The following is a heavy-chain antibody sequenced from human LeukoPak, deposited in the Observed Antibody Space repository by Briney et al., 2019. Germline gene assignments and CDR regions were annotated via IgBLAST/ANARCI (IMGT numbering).Heavy chain of an antibody. Sequence: GESQKSSCKGSGYSFTSYWIGWVRQMPGKGLEWMGIIYPGDSDTRYSPSFQGQVTISADKSISTAYLRWSSLKASDTAMYYCARQPGIPVAGTRDYWGQGTLVAVSS. D-gene: IGHD6-19*01. V-gene: IGHV5-51*01. CDR2: IYPGDSDT. CDR1: GYSFTSYW. CDR3: ARQPGIPVAGTRDY. J-gene: IGHJ4*02.